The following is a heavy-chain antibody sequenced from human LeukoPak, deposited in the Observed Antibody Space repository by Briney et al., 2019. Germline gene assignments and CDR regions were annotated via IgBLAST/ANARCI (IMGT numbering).Heavy chain of an antibody. V-gene: IGHV3-30*18. CDR2: ISYDGSNK. Sequence: GGSLRLSCEASGFTISDHGMHWVRQAPGKGLEWVAVISYDGSNKYYADSVKGRFTISRDNSKNTLYLQMNSLRAEDTAVYYCAKEIWFGELSVAFDIWGQGTMVTVSS. J-gene: IGHJ3*02. CDR1: GFTISDHG. D-gene: IGHD3-10*01. CDR3: AKEIWFGELSVAFDI.